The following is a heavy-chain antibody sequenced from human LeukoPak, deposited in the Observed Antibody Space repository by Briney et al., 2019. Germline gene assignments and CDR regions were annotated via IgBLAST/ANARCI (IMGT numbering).Heavy chain of an antibody. CDR2: ISGSGGST. CDR3: AKAPAATIHFDY. D-gene: IGHD5-24*01. CDR1: GFTFSSYA. J-gene: IGHJ4*02. V-gene: IGHV3-23*01. Sequence: PGGSLRLSCAASGFTFSSYAMSWVRQAPGKGLEWVSAISGSGGSTYYADSVEGRFTISRDNSKNTLYLQMNSLRAEDTAVYYCAKAPAATIHFDYWGQGTLVTVSS.